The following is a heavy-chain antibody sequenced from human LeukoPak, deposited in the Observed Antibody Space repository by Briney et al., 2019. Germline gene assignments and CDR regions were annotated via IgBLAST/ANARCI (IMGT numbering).Heavy chain of an antibody. CDR3: ARHLASDXAFDX. V-gene: IGHV4-39*01. Sequence: SGTLSLNCTVSGGSISSSSYYWGWIRQPPGKGLEWIGSIYYSGSTYYNPSLKSRVTISVDTSKNQFSLKLSSVTAADTAVYYCARHLASDXAFDXXXQRXMVT. J-gene: IGHJ3*01. CDR2: IYYSGST. CDR1: GGSISSSSYY.